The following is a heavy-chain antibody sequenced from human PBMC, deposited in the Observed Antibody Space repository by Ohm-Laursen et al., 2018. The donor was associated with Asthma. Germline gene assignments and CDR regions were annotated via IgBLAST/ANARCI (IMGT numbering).Heavy chain of an antibody. V-gene: IGHV3-30*18. Sequence: SLRLSCAASGFTFSSYGMHWVRQAPGKGLERVAIISYDGSNKDYADSVKGRFTISRDNSKITVYVQMNSLRAEDTAVYYCAKEKGGSFDYWGQGTLVTVSS. CDR3: AKEKGGSFDY. CDR1: GFTFSSYG. J-gene: IGHJ4*02. D-gene: IGHD1-26*01. CDR2: ISYDGSNK.